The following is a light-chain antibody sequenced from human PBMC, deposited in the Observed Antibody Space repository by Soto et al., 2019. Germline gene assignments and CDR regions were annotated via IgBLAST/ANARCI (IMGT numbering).Light chain of an antibody. CDR1: QSPVFRDGNTY. V-gene: IGKV2-30*01. CDR2: QVS. CDR3: VQGTQWPGT. Sequence: DIVMTQSPVSRPVTLGQPASISCRSSQSPVFRDGNTYLNWFQXRPGQSPRRXIYQVSNRDSGVPDRFRGSGSGTDLTLKISRVEAEDVEVDYCVQGTQWPGTFVGGTKVDIK. J-gene: IGKJ4*01.